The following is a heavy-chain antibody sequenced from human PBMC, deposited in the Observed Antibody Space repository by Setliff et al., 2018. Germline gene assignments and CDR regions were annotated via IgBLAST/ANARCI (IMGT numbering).Heavy chain of an antibody. CDR2: ISAHSGNT. D-gene: IGHD2-8*01. CDR3: ERLVRYCTRVTCQRSSDGDF. CDR1: GYTFNHYG. J-gene: IGHJ4*02. Sequence: ASVKVSCKASGYTFNHYGITWVRLAPGQGLEWMGWISAHSGNTFYAPQFQGRLVMTTDTSTNTAYMELRNLTSDDTAMYFCERLVRYCTRVTCQRSSDGDFWGQGTPVTVSS. V-gene: IGHV1-18*01.